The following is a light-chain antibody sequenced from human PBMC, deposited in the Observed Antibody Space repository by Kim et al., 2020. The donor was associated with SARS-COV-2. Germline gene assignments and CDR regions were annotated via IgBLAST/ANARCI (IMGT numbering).Light chain of an antibody. CDR1: QDISNY. CDR2: DAS. J-gene: IGKJ2*01. Sequence: DIQMTQSPSSLSASVGDRVTITCQASQDISNYLNWYQQKPGKAPKLLIYDASNLETGVPSRFSGSGSGTDFTFTISSLQPEDIATYYCQQYDNLPYTFGRITKLEI. CDR3: QQYDNLPYT. V-gene: IGKV1-33*01.